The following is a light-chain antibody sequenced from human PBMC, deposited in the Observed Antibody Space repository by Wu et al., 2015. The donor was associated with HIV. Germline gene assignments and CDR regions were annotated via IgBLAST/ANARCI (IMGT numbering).Light chain of an antibody. V-gene: IGKV3-15*01. CDR1: QSISTH. J-gene: IGKJ4*01. CDR3: QQYNKWPPLT. CDR2: SAS. Sequence: EIVMTQSPATLSVSPGERATLSCRASQSISTHLAWYQQKVGQAPKLLMYSASTRATGTPARFSGSGSGTDFTLTISSLQSEDFAVYYCQQYNKWPPLTFGGGTQVEI.